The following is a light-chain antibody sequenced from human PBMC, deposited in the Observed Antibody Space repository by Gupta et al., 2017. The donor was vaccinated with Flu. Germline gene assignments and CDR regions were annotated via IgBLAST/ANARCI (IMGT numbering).Light chain of an antibody. CDR2: GAS. V-gene: IGKV3-20*01. Sequence: EIVLTQSPGTLSLSPGERATLSCRASQSVRSSYLAWYQQKPGQAPRLLIYGASSRATGVPDRFSGSGSGTDFTLTISRLEPEDFAVYYCQQDGSSPVTFGQGTKLEIK. CDR3: QQDGSSPVT. CDR1: QSVRSSY. J-gene: IGKJ2*01.